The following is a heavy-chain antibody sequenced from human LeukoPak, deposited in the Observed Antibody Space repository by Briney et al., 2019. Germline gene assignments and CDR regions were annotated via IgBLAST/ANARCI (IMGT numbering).Heavy chain of an antibody. V-gene: IGHV3-21*01. D-gene: IGHD5/OR15-5a*01. CDR3: ARGPPYIVSTRGGGYDY. Sequence: GGSLRLSCAASGFTLGSYSMNWVRQAPGKGLEWVSSISSASTYKYYADSVKGRFTVSRDNARNSLYLQVNSLSAEDVAVYYCARGPPYIVSTRGGGYDYWGQGTLVTVSS. CDR2: ISSASTYK. CDR1: GFTLGSYS. J-gene: IGHJ4*02.